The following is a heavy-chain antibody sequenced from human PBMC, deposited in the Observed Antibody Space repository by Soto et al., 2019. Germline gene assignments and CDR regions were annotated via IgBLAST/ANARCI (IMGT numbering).Heavy chain of an antibody. V-gene: IGHV4-31*03. D-gene: IGHD2-8*02. CDR3: ARVRRHGLSDRYCRDFTL. J-gene: IGHJ2*01. CDR2: IYYIGTS. Sequence: SENLSLTCTVSDASISSGGYYWGWIRQHPGKGLEWIGFIYYIGTSYYNPSLESRITLSVDTSKNQLSLNLNSVTAAVMAVYYCARVRRHGLSDRYCRDFTLCGRGILVT. CDR1: DASISSGGYY.